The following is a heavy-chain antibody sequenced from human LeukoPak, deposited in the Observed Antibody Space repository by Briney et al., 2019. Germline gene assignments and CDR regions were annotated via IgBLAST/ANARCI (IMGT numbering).Heavy chain of an antibody. J-gene: IGHJ6*02. Sequence: GASVKVSCKVSGGTFSSYAISWVRQAPGQGLEWMGGIIPIFGTANYAQKFQGRVTITADESTSTAYMELSSLRSEDTAVYYCAREYAQEEPGNSVSSGMDVWGQGTTVTVSS. V-gene: IGHV1-69*13. D-gene: IGHD4-23*01. CDR3: AREYAQEEPGNSVSSGMDV. CDR2: IIPIFGTA. CDR1: GGTFSSYA.